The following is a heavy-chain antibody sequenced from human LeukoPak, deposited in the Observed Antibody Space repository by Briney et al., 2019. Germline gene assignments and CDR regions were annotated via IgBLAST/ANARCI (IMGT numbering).Heavy chain of an antibody. Sequence: ASVKVSCKASGFTFTCSYIHWVRQAPGQGLEWMGWINPNNGATNYAQKFQGRVTMTRDTSITTVYMELRSLSYDDTAVYYCEREVYCRSRICSGGLGYYFYFMDVWGKGTTVTVSS. CDR1: GFTFTCSY. CDR2: INPNNGAT. D-gene: IGHD2-8*01. CDR3: EREVYCRSRICSGGLGYYFYFMDV. J-gene: IGHJ6*03. V-gene: IGHV1-2*02.